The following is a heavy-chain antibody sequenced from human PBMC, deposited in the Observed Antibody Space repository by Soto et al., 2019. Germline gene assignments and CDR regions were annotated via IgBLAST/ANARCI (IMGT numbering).Heavy chain of an antibody. CDR1: GFTFGNYA. CDR2: LSGSSLNT. CDR3: TNHFFLSSRKPLEDV. V-gene: IGHV3-23*01. J-gene: IGHJ6*02. Sequence: EVRLLESGGGLVQPGGSLRLSCEASGFTFGNYAMTWVRQGPGRGLEWVSALSGSSLNTYYAHSVKGRFTISRDNSKTTMYLEMNSLSVDETDVYYGTNHFFLSSRKPLEDVWGQGTPVAVSS.